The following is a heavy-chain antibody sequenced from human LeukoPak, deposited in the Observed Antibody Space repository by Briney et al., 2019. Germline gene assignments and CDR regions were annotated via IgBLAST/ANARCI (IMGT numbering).Heavy chain of an antibody. D-gene: IGHD2-2*01. CDR3: ARGLGYCSSTSCYYSYFDY. J-gene: IGHJ4*02. Sequence: GGSLSLSCAASGFTFSSYAMHWVRQAPGKGLEWVAVISYDGSNKYYADSVKGRFTISRDNSKNTLYLQMNSLRAEDTAVYYCARGLGYCSSTSCYYSYFDYWGQGTLVTVSS. V-gene: IGHV3-30-3*01. CDR1: GFTFSSYA. CDR2: ISYDGSNK.